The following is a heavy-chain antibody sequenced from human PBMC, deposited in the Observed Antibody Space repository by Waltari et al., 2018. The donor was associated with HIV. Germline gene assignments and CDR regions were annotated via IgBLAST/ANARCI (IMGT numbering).Heavy chain of an antibody. D-gene: IGHD2-8*01. CDR1: GFTFPTYP. CDR2: ISDRGTTT. J-gene: IGHJ6*02. Sequence: VDLLESGGGLVQPGGSLRLSWLGSGFTFPTYPMSWVRQALGKGLEWVAGISDRGTTTFYADSVKGRFTISRDNSKNTIYLQMDSLRADDTAVYYCAKPRMEYAIRDFFFGLDVWGQGTTVTVSS. V-gene: IGHV3-23*01. CDR3: AKPRMEYAIRDFFFGLDV.